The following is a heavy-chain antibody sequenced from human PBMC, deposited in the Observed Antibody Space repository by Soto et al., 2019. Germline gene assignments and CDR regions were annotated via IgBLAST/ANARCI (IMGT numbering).Heavy chain of an antibody. J-gene: IGHJ6*02. D-gene: IGHD4-17*01. CDR2: IYYSGST. CDR1: GGSISSYY. V-gene: IGHV4-59*08. Sequence: SETLSLTCAVYGGSISSYYWSWIRQPPGKGLEWIGYIYYSGSTNYNPSLKSRVTISVDTSKNQFSLKLSSVTAADTAVYYCARQGSGYGDYYYYYGMDVWGQGTTVTVSS. CDR3: ARQGSGYGDYYYYYGMDV.